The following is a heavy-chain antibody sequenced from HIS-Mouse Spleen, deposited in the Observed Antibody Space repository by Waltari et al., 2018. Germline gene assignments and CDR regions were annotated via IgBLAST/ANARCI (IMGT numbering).Heavy chain of an antibody. D-gene: IGHD3-16*01. CDR3: ARRLGTDYWYFDL. Sequence: QVQLQQWGAGLLKPSETLSLTCAVYGGSFRGYYWSWIRQPPGKGLEWIGEINHSGSTNYNPSLKSRVTISVDTSKNQFSLKLSSVTAADTAVYYCARRLGTDYWYFDLWGRGTLVTVSS. CDR2: INHSGST. J-gene: IGHJ2*01. V-gene: IGHV4-34*01. CDR1: GGSFRGYY.